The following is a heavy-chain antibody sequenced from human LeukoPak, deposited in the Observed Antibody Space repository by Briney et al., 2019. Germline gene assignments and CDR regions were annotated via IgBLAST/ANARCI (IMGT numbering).Heavy chain of an antibody. CDR3: QTGGHHDFWSGYSDGEFDY. D-gene: IGHD3-3*01. CDR1: GFTFSSYS. J-gene: IGHJ4*02. V-gene: IGHV3-30-3*01. Sequence: GGSLRLSCAASGFTFSSYSMHWVRQAPGKGLEWVAVISHDSSNKFYTGSVRSRFSISRDNSKNTLYLQMSSLKVEDTAVYYCQTGGHHDFWSGYSDGEFDYWGQGTLVTVSS. CDR2: ISHDSSNK.